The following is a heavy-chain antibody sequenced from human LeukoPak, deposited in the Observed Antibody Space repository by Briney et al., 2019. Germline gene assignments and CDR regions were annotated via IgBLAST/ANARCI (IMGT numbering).Heavy chain of an antibody. J-gene: IGHJ4*02. CDR3: ARDSSSWGHFDY. CDR2: ISAYNGNT. D-gene: IGHD6-13*01. CDR1: GYTFTSYG. V-gene: IGHV1-18*01. Sequence: ASVKVSCEASGYTFTSYGISWVRQAPGQGLEWMGWISAYNGNTNYAQKLQGRVTMTTDTSTSTAYMELRSLRSDDTAVYYCARDSSSWGHFDYWGQGTLVTVSS.